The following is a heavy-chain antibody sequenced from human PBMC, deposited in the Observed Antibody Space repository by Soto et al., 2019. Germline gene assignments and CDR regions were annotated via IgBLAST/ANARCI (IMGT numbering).Heavy chain of an antibody. V-gene: IGHV3-23*01. CDR2: ISGSGGST. CDR3: AKVVGSARLLRYYYYYGMDV. J-gene: IGHJ6*02. D-gene: IGHD6-6*01. CDR1: GFTFSSYA. Sequence: GGSLRLSCAASGFTFSSYAMSWVRQAPGKGLEWVSAISGSGGSTYYADSVKGRFTISRDNSKNTLYLQMNSLRAEDTAVYYCAKVVGSARLLRYYYYYGMDVWGQGTTVTVSS.